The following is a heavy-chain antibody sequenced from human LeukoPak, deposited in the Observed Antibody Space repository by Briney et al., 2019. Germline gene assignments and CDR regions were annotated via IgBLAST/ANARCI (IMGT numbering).Heavy chain of an antibody. D-gene: IGHD3-10*01. Sequence: GGSLRLSCAASGSTFSDHYMDWVRQVPGKGLEWVGHIKNKANSYITEYAASVKGRFTISRDDSKNSLFLQMNSLKTDDTAVYYCARFRGFYYGLDLWGQGTTVIVSS. J-gene: IGHJ6*02. CDR2: IKNKANSYIT. CDR1: GSTFSDHY. V-gene: IGHV3-72*01. CDR3: ARFRGFYYGLDL.